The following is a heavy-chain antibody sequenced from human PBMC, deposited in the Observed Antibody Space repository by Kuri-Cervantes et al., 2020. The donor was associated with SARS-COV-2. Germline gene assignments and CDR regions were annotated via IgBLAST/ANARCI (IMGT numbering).Heavy chain of an antibody. V-gene: IGHV3-21*04. CDR2: ISSSSSYI. CDR3: AKDRIDIGYYYYYYGMDV. CDR1: GFTFSSYG. Sequence: GESLKISCAASGFTFSSYGMHWVRQAPGKGLEWVSSISSSSSYIYYADSVKGRFTISRDNSKNTLYLQMNSLRAEDTAVYYCAKDRIDIGYYYYYYGMDVWGQGTTVTVSS. D-gene: IGHD2-15*01. J-gene: IGHJ6*02.